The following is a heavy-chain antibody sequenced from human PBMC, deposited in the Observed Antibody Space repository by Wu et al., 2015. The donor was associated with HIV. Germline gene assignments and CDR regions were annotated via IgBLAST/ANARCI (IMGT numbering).Heavy chain of an antibody. V-gene: IGHV1-69*12. Sequence: QVQLVQSGAEVKKPGSSVKVSCKTSGGTFTNYAINWVRQAPGQGLEWLGVVIPFFATTVYAENFQGRVTINADESTTTAYMELSSLRSEDTAVYYCVRDGYYYDSSGYYDYYYMDVWGKGTTVTVSS. D-gene: IGHD3-22*01. CDR2: VIPFFATT. CDR1: GGTFTNYA. CDR3: VRDGYYYDSSGYYDYYYMDV. J-gene: IGHJ6*03.